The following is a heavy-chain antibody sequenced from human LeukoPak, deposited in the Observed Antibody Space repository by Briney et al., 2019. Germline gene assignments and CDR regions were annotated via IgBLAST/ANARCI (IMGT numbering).Heavy chain of an antibody. CDR1: GFTFSSYG. CDR3: ASGTMVRGVIEFDY. Sequence: GSLRLSCAASGFTFSSYGMHWVRQAPGKGLEWVAVIWYDGSNKYYADSVKGRFTISRDNSKNTLYLQMNSLRAEDTAVHYCASGTMVRGVIEFDYWGQGTLVTVSS. V-gene: IGHV3-33*01. J-gene: IGHJ4*02. D-gene: IGHD3-10*01. CDR2: IWYDGSNK.